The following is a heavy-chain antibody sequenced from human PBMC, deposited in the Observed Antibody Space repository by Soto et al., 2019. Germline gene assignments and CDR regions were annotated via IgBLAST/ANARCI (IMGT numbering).Heavy chain of an antibody. CDR2: IYYSGST. V-gene: IGHV4-61*01. CDR1: GGSVSSGSYY. D-gene: IGHD1-7*01. J-gene: IGHJ3*02. CDR3: ATVPDVWDWNYGATDI. Sequence: KSSETLSLTCTVSGGSVSSGSYYWSWIRQPPGKGLEWIGYIYYSGSTNYNPSLKSRVTISVDTSKNQFSLKLSSVTAADTAVYYCATVPDVWDWNYGATDIWGQGTMVTVSS.